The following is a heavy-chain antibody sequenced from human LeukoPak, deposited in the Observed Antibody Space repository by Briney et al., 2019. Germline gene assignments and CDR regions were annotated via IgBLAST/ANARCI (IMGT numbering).Heavy chain of an antibody. CDR2: IKQDGSQK. CDR1: GFSFSTYW. V-gene: IGHV3-7*05. J-gene: IGHJ4*02. D-gene: IGHD6-19*01. CDR3: AKDTGQWPVRTFDY. Sequence: GGSLRLSCAASGFSFSTYWMTWVRQAPGKGLEWVANIKQDGSQKYSVDSVKGRFTISRDNAESSLYLDMSSLRAEDTAVYYCAKDTGQWPVRTFDYWGQGTLVTVSS.